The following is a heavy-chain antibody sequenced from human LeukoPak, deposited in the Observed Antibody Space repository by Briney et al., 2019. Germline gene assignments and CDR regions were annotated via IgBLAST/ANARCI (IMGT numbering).Heavy chain of an antibody. Sequence: PGGSLRLSCAASGFTFSSYAISWVRQAPGKGLEWVSAISGSGGSTYYADSVKGRFTISRDNSKNTLYLQMNSLRAEDTAVYYCAKVIAAAAGFYYYYGMDVWGQGTTVTVSS. CDR3: AKVIAAAAGFYYYYGMDV. J-gene: IGHJ6*02. CDR1: GFTFSSYA. D-gene: IGHD6-13*01. CDR2: ISGSGGST. V-gene: IGHV3-23*01.